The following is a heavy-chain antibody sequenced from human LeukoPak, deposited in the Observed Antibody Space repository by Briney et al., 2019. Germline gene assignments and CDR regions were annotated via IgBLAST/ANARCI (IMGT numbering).Heavy chain of an antibody. J-gene: IGHJ6*02. V-gene: IGHV3-21*01. D-gene: IGHD2-2*01. CDR3: ARDRRPGIVVVPAAIARGAGMGV. Sequence: GGSLRLSCAASGFTFSSYSMNWVRQAPGKGLEWVSSISSSSSYIYYADSVKGRFTISRDNAKNSLYLQMNSLRAEDTAVYYCARDRRPGIVVVPAAIARGAGMGVWGQGTTVTVSS. CDR2: ISSSSSYI. CDR1: GFTFSSYS.